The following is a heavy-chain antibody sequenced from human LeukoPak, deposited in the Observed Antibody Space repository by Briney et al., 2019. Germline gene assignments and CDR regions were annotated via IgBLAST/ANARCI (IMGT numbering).Heavy chain of an antibody. CDR2: INPNSGGT. D-gene: IGHD3-10*02. J-gene: IGHJ4*02. V-gene: IGHV1-2*02. Sequence: ASVKVSCKASGYTFTGYYMHWVRQAPGQGLEWMGWINPNSGGTNYAQKFQGRVTMTRNTSISTAYMELSSLRSEDTAVYYCARGQARTMSLPEFDYWGQGTLVTVSS. CDR1: GYTFTGYY. CDR3: ARGQARTMSLPEFDY.